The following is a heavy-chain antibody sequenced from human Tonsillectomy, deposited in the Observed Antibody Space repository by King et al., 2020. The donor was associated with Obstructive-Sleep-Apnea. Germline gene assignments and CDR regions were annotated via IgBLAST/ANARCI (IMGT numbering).Heavy chain of an antibody. V-gene: IGHV4-59*08. CDR1: GGSINSYY. CDR2: INYSGST. J-gene: IGHJ3*02. Sequence: VQLQESGPGLVKPSETLSLTCTVSGGSINSYYWSWIRQPPGKGLEWIGNINYSGSTNYNPSLKSRVTISGDTSKNQFSLKLSSLTAADTAVYYCARPLETEYGSGSWAFDIWGQGTMVTVS. D-gene: IGHD3-10*01. CDR3: ARPLETEYGSGSWAFDI.